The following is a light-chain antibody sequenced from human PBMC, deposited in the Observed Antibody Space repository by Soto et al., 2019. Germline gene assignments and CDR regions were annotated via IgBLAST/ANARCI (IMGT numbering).Light chain of an antibody. CDR2: AAS. V-gene: IGKV3D-15*01. Sequence: EIVLTQSPATLSLSPGERATLSCRASQSISNSLAWYQQKPGQAPRLLIYAASNRATGIPARFSGSGSGTEFTLTISSLQSEDFGVYYCQQYNDWFSITFGQGTRLEIK. CDR1: QSISNS. CDR3: QQYNDWFSIT. J-gene: IGKJ5*01.